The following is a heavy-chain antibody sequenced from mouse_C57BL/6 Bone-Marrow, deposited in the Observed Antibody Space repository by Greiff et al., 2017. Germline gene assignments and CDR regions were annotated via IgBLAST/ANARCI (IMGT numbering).Heavy chain of an antibody. V-gene: IGHV3-8*01. Sequence: EVKLMESGPGLAKPSQTLSLTCSVTGYSITSDYWNWIRKFPGNKLEYMGYISYSGSTYYNPSLKSRLSITRDTSKNQYYVQLNSVTTEDTATYXGARDYYSNYEAYYFDYWGQGTTLTVSS. CDR2: ISYSGST. D-gene: IGHD2-5*01. J-gene: IGHJ2*01. CDR3: ARDYYSNYEAYYFDY. CDR1: GYSITSDY.